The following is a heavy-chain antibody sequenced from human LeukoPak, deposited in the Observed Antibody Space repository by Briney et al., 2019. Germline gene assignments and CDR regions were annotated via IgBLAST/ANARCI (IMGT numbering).Heavy chain of an antibody. J-gene: IGHJ6*03. CDR2: VNPRNGDT. Sequence: ASVKVSCKASGYTLTSYYMHWVRQAPGHGFEWMGWVNPRNGDTHYAQKFQGRVTIIGDTSISTAYMELSGLTSDDTAVYYCATGAQYGLWGVPYFYYMHVWGKGTTVTVSS. CDR1: GYTLTSYY. CDR3: ATGAQYGLWGVPYFYYMHV. V-gene: IGHV1-2*02. D-gene: IGHD3-10*01.